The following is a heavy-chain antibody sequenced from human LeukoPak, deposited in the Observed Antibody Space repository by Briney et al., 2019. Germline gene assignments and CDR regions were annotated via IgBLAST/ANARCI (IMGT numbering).Heavy chain of an antibody. CDR1: GGSFSGYY. CDR2: INHSGST. D-gene: IGHD2-2*01. V-gene: IGHV4-34*01. Sequence: SETLSLTCAVHGGSFSGYYWSWIRQPPGKGLEWIGEINHSGSTNYNPSLKSRVTISVDTSKNQFSLKLSSVTAADTAVYYCARGDRIVVVPAAIDLYYYGMDVWGQGTTVTVSS. CDR3: ARGDRIVVVPAAIDLYYYGMDV. J-gene: IGHJ6*02.